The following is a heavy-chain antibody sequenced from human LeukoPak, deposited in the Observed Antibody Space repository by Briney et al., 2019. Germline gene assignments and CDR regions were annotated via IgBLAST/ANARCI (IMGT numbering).Heavy chain of an antibody. CDR1: GFTFSSYW. Sequence: PGGSLRLSCAASGFTFSSYWMSWVRQAPGKGLEWVANIKQDGSEKYYVDSVKGRFTISRDNAKNSLYLQMNSLRAEDTAVYYCARVVGSYCTNGVCYSDGYYYMDVWGKGTTVTVSS. J-gene: IGHJ6*03. CDR3: ARVVGSYCTNGVCYSDGYYYMDV. D-gene: IGHD2-8*01. V-gene: IGHV3-7*01. CDR2: IKQDGSEK.